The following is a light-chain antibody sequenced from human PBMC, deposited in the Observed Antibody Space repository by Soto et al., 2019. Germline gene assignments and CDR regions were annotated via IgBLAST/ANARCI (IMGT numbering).Light chain of an antibody. CDR3: QQYTT. CDR2: KAS. CDR1: QSISSW. J-gene: IGKJ1*01. V-gene: IGKV1-5*03. Sequence: DIQMTQSPSTLSASVGDGVTITCRASQSISSWLAWYQQKPGKAPKLLIYKASSLESGVPSSFSGSGSGTEFTLTISSLQPDDFATYYCQQYTTFGQGTKVDIK.